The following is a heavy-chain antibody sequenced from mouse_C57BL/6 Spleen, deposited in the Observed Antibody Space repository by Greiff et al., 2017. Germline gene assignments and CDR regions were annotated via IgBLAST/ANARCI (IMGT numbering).Heavy chain of an antibody. Sequence: QVQLQQPGAELVKPGASVKLSCKASGYTFTSYWMHWVKQRPGQGLEWLGMIHPTSGSTNYNEKFKSKATLTVDKSSSTAYMQLSSLTYEDSAVYYGARGGSSYYFDYWGQGTTLTVSS. CDR1: GYTFTSYW. V-gene: IGHV1-64*01. D-gene: IGHD1-1*01. CDR2: IHPTSGST. J-gene: IGHJ2*01. CDR3: ARGGSSYYFDY.